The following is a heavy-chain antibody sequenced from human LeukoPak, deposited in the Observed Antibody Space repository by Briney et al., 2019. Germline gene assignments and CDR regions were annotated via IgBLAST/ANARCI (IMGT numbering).Heavy chain of an antibody. Sequence: PGGSLRLSCAASGFTFSTYAMSWVRQAPGKGLEWVSAISGSGGYYADSVRGRFTISRDNSKNTLYLQMNSLRAEDTAAYYCAKHLGYGAFDIWGQGTMVTVSS. V-gene: IGHV3-23*01. D-gene: IGHD5-12*01. CDR3: AKHLGYGAFDI. J-gene: IGHJ3*02. CDR2: ISGSGG. CDR1: GFTFSTYA.